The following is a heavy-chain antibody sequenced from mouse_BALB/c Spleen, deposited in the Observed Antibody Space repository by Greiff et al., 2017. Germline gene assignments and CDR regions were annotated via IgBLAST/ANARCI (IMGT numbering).Heavy chain of an antibody. Sequence: EVKVEESGGGLVKPGGSLKLSCAASGFTFSSYAMSWVRQTPEKRLEWVASISSGGSTYYPDSVKGRFTISRDNARNILYLQMSSLRSEDTAMYYCARGDGDYFDYWGQGTTLTVAS. CDR2: ISSGGST. V-gene: IGHV5-6-5*01. CDR1: GFTFSSYA. J-gene: IGHJ2*01. CDR3: ARGDGDYFDY.